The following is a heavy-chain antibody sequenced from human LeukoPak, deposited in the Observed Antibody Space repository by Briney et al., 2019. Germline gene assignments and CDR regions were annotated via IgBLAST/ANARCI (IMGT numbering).Heavy chain of an antibody. CDR1: GFNFSDSR. CDR3: ARDCGGGSCYGPYDAFDI. V-gene: IGHV3-7*01. CDR2: VNRDGTEK. D-gene: IGHD2-15*01. J-gene: IGHJ3*02. Sequence: PGGSLTLSCVSSGFNFSDSRMTWVRQAPGKGLQWVANVNRDGTEKHFLDSVEGRFTISRDNAKKSLYLQMNSLRAEDTAVYYCARDCGGGSCYGPYDAFDIWGQGTMVTVSS.